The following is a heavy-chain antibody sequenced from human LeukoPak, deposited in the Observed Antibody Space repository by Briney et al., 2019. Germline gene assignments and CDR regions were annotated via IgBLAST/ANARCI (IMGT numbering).Heavy chain of an antibody. CDR2: INPSGGST. J-gene: IGHJ4*02. CDR1: GYRFSSYH. D-gene: IGHD3-22*01. Sequence: ASVKVSCKASGYRFSSYHIHWVRQAPGQGLDWMGIINPSGGSTTYAQKFQGRVTMTRDTSTSTVYMELSSLRSEGTAVYYCARFSATMTEGHWGQGTLVTVSS. V-gene: IGHV1-46*01. CDR3: ARFSATMTEGH.